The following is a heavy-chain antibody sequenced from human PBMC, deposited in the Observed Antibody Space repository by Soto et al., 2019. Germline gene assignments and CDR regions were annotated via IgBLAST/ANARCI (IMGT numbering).Heavy chain of an antibody. CDR1: GYTLTNFA. CDR2: INGGNGST. CDR3: ARGGWSGRGYFYCYVDV. D-gene: IGHD3-3*01. V-gene: IGHV1-3*01. Sequence: QVQLVQPGAEVRKPGASVKLSRKASGYTLTNFAMQWVRQAPGQRLEWMGWINGGNGSTKYSQNFQGRVTITTDTSASTVYMELSSLRSEDTAVYFCARGGWSGRGYFYCYVDVGGKGTTVTVSS. J-gene: IGHJ6*03.